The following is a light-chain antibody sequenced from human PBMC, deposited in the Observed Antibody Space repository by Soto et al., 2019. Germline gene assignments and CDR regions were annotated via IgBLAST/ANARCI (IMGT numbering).Light chain of an antibody. V-gene: IGLV2-23*01. Sequence: QSAWIQPPSVLGSPGKPITISATGTSRDVGSYNLVSWYQQHPGKAPKLMIYEGSKRPSGVSNRFSGSKSGNTASLTISGLQAEDEADYYCCSYAGSSTLVFGGGTKVTVL. CDR1: SRDVGSYNL. CDR2: EGS. CDR3: CSYAGSSTLV. J-gene: IGLJ2*01.